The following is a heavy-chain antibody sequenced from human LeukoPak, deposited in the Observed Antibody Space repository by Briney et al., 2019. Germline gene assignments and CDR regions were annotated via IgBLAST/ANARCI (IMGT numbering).Heavy chain of an antibody. V-gene: IGHV3-23*01. CDR3: AKDLTTYYYDSSGYHDAFDI. Sequence: PGGSLRLSCATSGFTFSSYGMHWVRQAPGKGLEWVSAISGSGGSTYYADSVKGRFTISRDNSKNTLYLQMNSLRAEDTAVYYCAKDLTTYYYDSSGYHDAFDIWGQGTMVTVSS. CDR1: GFTFSSYG. D-gene: IGHD3-22*01. J-gene: IGHJ3*02. CDR2: ISGSGGST.